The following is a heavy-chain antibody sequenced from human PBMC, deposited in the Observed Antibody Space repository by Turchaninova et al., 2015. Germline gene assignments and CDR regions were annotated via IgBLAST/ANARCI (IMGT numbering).Heavy chain of an antibody. CDR1: GFTFSNYG. CDR3: AKESGRMLPYDH. V-gene: IGHV3-23*01. J-gene: IGHJ4*02. D-gene: IGHD3-16*01. Sequence: EVQLLESGGGLVQPGGSLRLSCAASGFTFSNYGMNWVRQAPGKTLEWVSALSASGDNTYYADSVKGRFTISRDNSKNMLYLQMSSLRVDDTAVYYCAKESGRMLPYDHWGQGTLVTVSS. CDR2: LSASGDNT.